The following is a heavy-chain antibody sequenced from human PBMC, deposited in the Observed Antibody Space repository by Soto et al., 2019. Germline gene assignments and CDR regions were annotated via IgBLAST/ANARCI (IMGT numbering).Heavy chain of an antibody. CDR2: ISYDGSNK. J-gene: IGHJ4*02. D-gene: IGHD5-18*01. CDR1: GFTFSSYG. V-gene: IGHV3-30*18. Sequence: QVQLVESGGAVVQPGKSLRLSCAASGFTFSSYGLYWIRQAPGKGLEWVAAISYDGSNKFHADSVKGRFTISRDNSQNTLYLQMNSLSTVDTAVYYCAKDIVRYTYGACDNWGQGALVTVSS. CDR3: AKDIVRYTYGACDN.